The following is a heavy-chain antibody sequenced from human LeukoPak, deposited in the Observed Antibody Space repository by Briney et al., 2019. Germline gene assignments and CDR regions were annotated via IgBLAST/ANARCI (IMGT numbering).Heavy chain of an antibody. CDR1: GGSISSSSYY. CDR2: IYYSGST. V-gene: IGHV4-39*07. J-gene: IGHJ4*02. D-gene: IGHD3-22*01. Sequence: SETLSLTCTVSGGSISSSSYYWGWIRQPPGEGLEWIGSIYYSGSTYYNPSLKSRVTISVDTSKNQFSLKLSSVTAADTAVYYCARDRGPTYYYDSSGYYHTTGPFDYWGQGTLVTVSS. CDR3: ARDRGPTYYYDSSGYYHTTGPFDY.